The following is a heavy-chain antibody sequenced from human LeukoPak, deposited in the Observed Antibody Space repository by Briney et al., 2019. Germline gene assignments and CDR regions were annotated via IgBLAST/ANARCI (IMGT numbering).Heavy chain of an antibody. CDR2: ISGSGGST. Sequence: GGSLRLSCAASGFTFSSYAMSWVRQAPWKGLEWVSAISGSGGSTYYADFVKGRFTISRDNSKNTLYLQMNSLRAEDTAVYYCAVRGFVVVPAAIGDSYYFDYWGQGTLVTVSS. V-gene: IGHV3-23*01. CDR3: AVRGFVVVPAAIGDSYYFDY. J-gene: IGHJ4*02. CDR1: GFTFSSYA. D-gene: IGHD2-2*01.